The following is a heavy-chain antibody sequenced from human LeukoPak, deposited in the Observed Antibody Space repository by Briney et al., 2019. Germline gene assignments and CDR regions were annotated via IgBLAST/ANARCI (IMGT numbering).Heavy chain of an antibody. CDR2: IIPIFGTA. CDR1: GGTFSSYA. CDR3: ARELLGHNSNSDY. J-gene: IGHJ4*02. Sequence: ASVKVSCKASGGTFSSYAISWVRQAPGQGLEWMGGIIPIFGTANYAQKFQRRVTITADESTSTAYMELSSLRSEDTAVYYCARELLGHNSNSDYWGQGTLVTVSS. V-gene: IGHV1-69*13. D-gene: IGHD4-11*01.